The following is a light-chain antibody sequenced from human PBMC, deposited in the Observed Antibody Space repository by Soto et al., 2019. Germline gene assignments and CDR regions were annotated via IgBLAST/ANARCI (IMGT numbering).Light chain of an antibody. CDR2: GES. J-gene: IGKJ1*01. CDR1: QSVSNNY. Sequence: EIVLTQSPGTLSLSPGERATLSCRASQSVSNNYLAWYQQKPGQAPRRLIYGESNRATGNPDRFSGSGSGTDFPLPISRLEPEDFAVYYCQQYGSSGTVGQGTKVHIK. CDR3: QQYGSSGT. V-gene: IGKV3-20*01.